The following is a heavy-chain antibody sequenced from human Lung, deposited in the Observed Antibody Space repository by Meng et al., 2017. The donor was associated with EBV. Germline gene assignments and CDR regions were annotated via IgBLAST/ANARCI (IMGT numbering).Heavy chain of an antibody. CDR3: AADPLLDDYGNSFDY. CDR2: FHTSGGT. J-gene: IGHJ4*02. V-gene: IGHV4-4*07. Sequence: QVHLPESGPTMMKPSQTLSLTYTVSGGSINSYYCHWIRQPAGKGLEWIGRFHTSGGTKYNPSLKSRVTMSVDMSKSQLSLNLNSVTAADTVVYYCAADPLLDDYGNSFDYWGQGTLVTVSS. CDR1: GGSINSYY. D-gene: IGHD4-11*01.